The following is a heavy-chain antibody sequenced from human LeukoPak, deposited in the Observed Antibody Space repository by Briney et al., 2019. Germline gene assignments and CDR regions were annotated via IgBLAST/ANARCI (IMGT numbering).Heavy chain of an antibody. V-gene: IGHV5-51*01. CDR2: ISPGDFDT. CDR3: ARRHYDFWSSYSYYGMDV. CDR1: GYSFTSYW. D-gene: IGHD3-3*01. J-gene: IGHJ6*02. Sequence: GESLKISYKGSGYSFTSYWIAWVRQMPGKGLEWMGIISPGDFDTTYSPSFQGQVTISADKSISTAYLQWSSMKASDTAIYYCARRHYDFWSSYSYYGMDVWGQGTTVTVSS.